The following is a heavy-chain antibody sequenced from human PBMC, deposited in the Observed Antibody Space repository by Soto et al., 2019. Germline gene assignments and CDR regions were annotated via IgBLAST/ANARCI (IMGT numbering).Heavy chain of an antibody. V-gene: IGHV3-23*01. J-gene: IGHJ4*02. CDR3: ARRSSGWDFDY. D-gene: IGHD6-19*01. CDR1: GFTFSSYA. Sequence: EVELLESGGGLVQPGGSLRLSCAASGFTFSSYAMSWVRQAPGKGLEWVSVISGIGGSTYYADSVKGRFTISRDNSKNTLYLQMNSLRAEDTAVYYCARRSSGWDFDYWGQGTLVTVSS. CDR2: ISGIGGST.